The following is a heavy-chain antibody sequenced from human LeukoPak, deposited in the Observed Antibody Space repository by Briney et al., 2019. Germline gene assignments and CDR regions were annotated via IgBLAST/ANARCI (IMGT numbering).Heavy chain of an antibody. V-gene: IGHV1-69*04. CDR1: GGTFSSYA. CDR2: IIPILGIA. J-gene: IGHJ4*02. CDR3: ARGRGDGYNHDY. Sequence: SVKVSCKASGGTFSSYAISWVRQAPGQGLEWMGRIIPILGIANYAQKFQGRVTITADKSTSTAYMGLSSLRSEDTAVYYCARGRGDGYNHDYWGQGTLVGVSS. D-gene: IGHD5-24*01.